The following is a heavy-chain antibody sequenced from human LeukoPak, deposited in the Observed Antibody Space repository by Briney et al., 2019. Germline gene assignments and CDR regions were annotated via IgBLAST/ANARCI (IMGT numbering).Heavy chain of an antibody. V-gene: IGHV3-53*01. CDR2: IYSGGST. CDR3: ARGSDPVTYDY. J-gene: IGHJ4*02. CDR1: GFTVSSNY. Sequence: PGGSLRLSCAASGFTVSSNYMSWVRQAPGKGLEWVSVIYSGGSTYYADSVKGRFTISRDNSKNTLYLQMNSLGAEDTAVYYCARGSDPVTYDYWGQGTLVTVSS. D-gene: IGHD4-17*01.